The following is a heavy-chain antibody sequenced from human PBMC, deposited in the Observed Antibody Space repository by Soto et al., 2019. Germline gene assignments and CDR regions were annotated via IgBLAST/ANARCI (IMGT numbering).Heavy chain of an antibody. Sequence: EVQLVESGGGLVQPGGSLRLSCAASGFTFSSYWMSWVRQAPGKGLEWVANIKQDGSEKYYVDSVKGRFTISRDNAKNSLYLQMNSRRAEDTAVYYCARAPYSSSWADTFYYFDYWGQGTLVTVSS. J-gene: IGHJ4*02. D-gene: IGHD6-13*01. CDR1: GFTFSSYW. V-gene: IGHV3-7*03. CDR3: ARAPYSSSWADTFYYFDY. CDR2: IKQDGSEK.